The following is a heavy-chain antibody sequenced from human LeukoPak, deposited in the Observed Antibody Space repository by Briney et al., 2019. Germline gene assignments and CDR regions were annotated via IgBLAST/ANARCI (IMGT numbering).Heavy chain of an antibody. Sequence: ASVKVSCKASGGTFSSYAISWVRQAPGQGLEWMGGIIPIFGTANYALKFQGRVTITTDESTSTAYMELSSLRSEDTAVYYCASSGPGCSSTSCYTGYWGQGTLVTVSS. J-gene: IGHJ4*02. V-gene: IGHV1-69*05. CDR3: ASSGPGCSSTSCYTGY. CDR2: IIPIFGTA. CDR1: GGTFSSYA. D-gene: IGHD2-2*02.